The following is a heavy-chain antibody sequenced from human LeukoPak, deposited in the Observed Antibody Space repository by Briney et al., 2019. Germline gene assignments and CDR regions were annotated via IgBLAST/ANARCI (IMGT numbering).Heavy chain of an antibody. CDR2: INHSGST. CDR3: ARGYSSSWYYYYGMDV. V-gene: IGHV4-34*01. D-gene: IGHD6-13*01. J-gene: IGHJ6*04. CDR1: GGAFSGYY. Sequence: SETLSLTCAVYGGAFSGYYWSWMRQPPGKELEWIGEINHSGSTNYNPSLKSRVTISVDTSKNQFSLKLSSVTAADTAVYYCARGYSSSWYYYYGMDVWGKGTTVTVSS.